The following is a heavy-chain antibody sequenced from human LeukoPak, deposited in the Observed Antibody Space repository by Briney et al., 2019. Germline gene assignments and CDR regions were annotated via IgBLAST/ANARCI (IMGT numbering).Heavy chain of an antibody. V-gene: IGHV3-74*01. CDR2: INDDGSDT. CDR1: GFTFKLYW. Sequence: GGSLRLSCAASGFTFKLYWMHWVRQVPGKRPVWVSRINDDGSDTIYADSVRGRSTISRDDAKNTVYLQMNNLRAEDTAVYYCVRGGPSTWSWGQGTLVTVSS. J-gene: IGHJ5*02. D-gene: IGHD2-15*01. CDR3: VRGGPSTWS.